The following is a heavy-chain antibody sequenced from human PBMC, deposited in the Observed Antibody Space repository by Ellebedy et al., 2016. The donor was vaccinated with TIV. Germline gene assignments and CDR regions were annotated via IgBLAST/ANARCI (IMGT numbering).Heavy chain of an antibody. CDR3: APEGGYSSYPPIL. CDR1: GFTVSNNY. D-gene: IGHD6-13*01. CDR2: IYSGGST. J-gene: IGHJ4*02. Sequence: GESLKISCAASGFTVSNNYMSWVRQAPGKGLEWVSIIYSGGSTYYADSVKGRFTISRDNSKNTLYLQMNSLRAEDTAVYYCAPEGGYSSYPPILWGQGTLVTVSS. V-gene: IGHV3-53*01.